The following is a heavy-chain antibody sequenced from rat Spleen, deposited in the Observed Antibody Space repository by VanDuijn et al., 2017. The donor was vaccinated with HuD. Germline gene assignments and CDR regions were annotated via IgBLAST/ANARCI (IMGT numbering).Heavy chain of an antibody. Sequence: EVQLVESGGGLVQPGRSMKLSCTPSGFTFSRFPMAWVRQAPTKGLEWVATISPNDGNSYLRDSVKGRFTISRDIAKNTLYLQMNSLRSEDTATYYCTRKAVAAIPYDFDYWGQGVMVTVSS. CDR1: GFTFSRFP. D-gene: IGHD1-2*01. V-gene: IGHV5-46*01. CDR3: TRKAVAAIPYDFDY. CDR2: ISPNDGNS. J-gene: IGHJ2*01.